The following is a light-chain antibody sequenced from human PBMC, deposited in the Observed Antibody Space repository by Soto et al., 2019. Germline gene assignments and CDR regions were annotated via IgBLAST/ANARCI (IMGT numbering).Light chain of an antibody. J-gene: IGLJ2*01. Sequence: QSVLTQPASVSGSPGQSITISCTGTISDVGRYNFVSWYQQHPDKAPKLIIYEDIERPAGVSHRFSGSTSGNTASLTISGLQTEDEAKYFCCSYAGGASVVFGGGTKVTVL. V-gene: IGLV2-23*01. CDR3: CSYAGGASVV. CDR2: EDI. CDR1: ISDVGRYNF.